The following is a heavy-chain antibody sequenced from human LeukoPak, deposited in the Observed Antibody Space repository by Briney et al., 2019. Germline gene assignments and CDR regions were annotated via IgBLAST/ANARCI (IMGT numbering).Heavy chain of an antibody. CDR1: GYTFTGYY. J-gene: IGHJ6*02. Sequence: ASVKVSCKASGYTFTGYYMHWVRQAPGQGLEWMEWINPNSGGTNYAQKFQGRVTMTRDTSISTAYMELSRLRSDDTAVYYCARRDCSSSSCHYYYYYMDVWGQGTTVTVSS. V-gene: IGHV1-2*02. D-gene: IGHD2-2*01. CDR3: ARRDCSSSSCHYYYYYMDV. CDR2: INPNSGGT.